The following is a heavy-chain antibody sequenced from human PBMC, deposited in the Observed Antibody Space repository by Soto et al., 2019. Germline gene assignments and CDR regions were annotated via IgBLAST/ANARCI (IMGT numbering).Heavy chain of an antibody. V-gene: IGHV5-51*01. CDR3: ARHSLPPYYYDSSSFDY. Sequence: GESLKISCKGSGYSFTNYWIGWVRQMPGKGLEWMGIIFPGDSDTRYSPSFQGQVTISADKSISTAYLQWSSLKASDTAMYYCARHSLPPYYYDSSSFDYWGQGTLVTVSS. D-gene: IGHD3-22*01. CDR2: IFPGDSDT. CDR1: GYSFTNYW. J-gene: IGHJ4*02.